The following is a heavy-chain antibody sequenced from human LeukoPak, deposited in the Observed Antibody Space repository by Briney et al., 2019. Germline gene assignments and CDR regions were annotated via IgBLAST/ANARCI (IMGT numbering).Heavy chain of an antibody. CDR2: IYHSGRT. Sequence: PSETLSLTCAASGGSISSSNWWSWVRQPPGKGLEWIGEIYHSGRTNYNPSLKSRVTISVDKSKNQFSLKLSSVTAADTAVYYCARGGPPFYAFDIWGQGTMVTVSS. V-gene: IGHV4-4*02. J-gene: IGHJ3*02. CDR3: ARGGPPFYAFDI. D-gene: IGHD3-16*01. CDR1: GGSISSSNW.